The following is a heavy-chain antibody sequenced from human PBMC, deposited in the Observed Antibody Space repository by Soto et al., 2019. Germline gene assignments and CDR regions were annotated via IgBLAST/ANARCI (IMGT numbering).Heavy chain of an antibody. Sequence: GGSLRLSCAASGFTFSSYAMSWVRQAPGKGLEWVSAISGSGGSTYYADSVKGRFTISRDNSKNTLYLQMNSLRAEDTAVYYCAKDRRGYDILTGYYRYYYYGMDVWGQGTTVTVSS. CDR2: ISGSGGST. V-gene: IGHV3-23*01. CDR3: AKDRRGYDILTGYYRYYYYGMDV. J-gene: IGHJ6*02. CDR1: GFTFSSYA. D-gene: IGHD3-9*01.